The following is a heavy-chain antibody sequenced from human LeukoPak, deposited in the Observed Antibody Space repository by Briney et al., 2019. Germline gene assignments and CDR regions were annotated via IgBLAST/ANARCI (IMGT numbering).Heavy chain of an antibody. Sequence: GGSLRLSCAASGFTFSSYGMGWVRQAPGKGLEWVSAISGSGGSTYYADSVKGRFTISRDNSKNTLYLQMNSLRAEDTAVYYCAKAHVGLRSSLAVVPAALDYWGQGTLVTVSS. CDR2: ISGSGGST. J-gene: IGHJ4*02. CDR3: AKAHVGLRSSLAVVPAALDY. V-gene: IGHV3-23*01. D-gene: IGHD2-2*01. CDR1: GFTFSSYG.